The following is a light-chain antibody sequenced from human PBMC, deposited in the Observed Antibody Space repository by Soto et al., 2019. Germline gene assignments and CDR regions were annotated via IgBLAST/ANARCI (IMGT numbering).Light chain of an antibody. CDR3: QQLNSYPLT. J-gene: IGKJ4*01. CDR1: QVINSY. Sequence: DIQLTQSPSFLSGSVGDRVTITCRASQVINSYLAWYQRKPGKAPKLLIYAASNLQSGVPSRFSGSGSGTEFTLTISSLQPEDFATYYCQQLNSYPLTFGGGTKVDI. V-gene: IGKV1-9*01. CDR2: AAS.